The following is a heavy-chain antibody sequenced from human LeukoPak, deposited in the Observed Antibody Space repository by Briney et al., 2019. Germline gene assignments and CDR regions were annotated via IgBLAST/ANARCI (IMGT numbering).Heavy chain of an antibody. J-gene: IGHJ1*01. CDR2: ISAYNGNT. V-gene: IGHV1-18*01. CDR1: GYTCTSYG. D-gene: IGHD6-13*01. CDR3: ASWGDSSSTTSRHFQH. Sequence: ASVKVSCKASGYTCTSYGISWVRQAPGQGLEWMGWISAYNGNTNYAQKLQGRVTMTTDTSTSTAYMELRSLRSDDTAVYYCASWGDSSSTTSRHFQHWGQGTLVTVSS.